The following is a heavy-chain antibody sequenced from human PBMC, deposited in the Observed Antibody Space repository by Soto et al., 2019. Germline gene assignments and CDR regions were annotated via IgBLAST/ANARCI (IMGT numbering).Heavy chain of an antibody. CDR3: ARGGGVTATFDY. J-gene: IGHJ4*02. CDR1: GGSVSSGSYY. V-gene: IGHV4-61*01. CDR2: IYYSGSF. Sequence: LETLSLTCTVSGGSVSSGSYYWSWIRQPPGKGLECIGYIYYSGSFNYNPSLKSRVTISVDTSKRQFSLRLESVTAADTAVYYCARGGGVTATFDYWGQGTLVTVSS. D-gene: IGHD5-18*01.